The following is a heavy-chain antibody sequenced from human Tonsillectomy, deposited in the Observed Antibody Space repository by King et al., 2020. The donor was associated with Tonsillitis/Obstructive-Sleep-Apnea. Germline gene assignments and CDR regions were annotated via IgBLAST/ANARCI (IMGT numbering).Heavy chain of an antibody. Sequence: VQLVESGGGLVKPGRSLRLSCTASGFTFGDYAMSWFRQAPGKGLEWVGFIRSKAYGGTTEYAASVKGRFTISRDDSKSIAYLQMNSLKTEDTAVYYCTSDSGYDGDAFDIWGKGQWSPSLQ. CDR1: GFTFGDYA. D-gene: IGHD5-12*01. CDR3: TSDSGYDGDAFDI. V-gene: IGHV3-49*05. J-gene: IGHJ3*02. CDR2: IRSKAYGGTT.